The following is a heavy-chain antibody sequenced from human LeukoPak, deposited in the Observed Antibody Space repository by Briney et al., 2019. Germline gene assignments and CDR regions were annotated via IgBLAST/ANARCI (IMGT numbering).Heavy chain of an antibody. D-gene: IGHD3-10*01. Sequence: GGSLRLSCAASGFTFSSYAMSWVRQAPGKGLEWVSAISGSGGSTYYADSVKGRFTISRDNSKNTLYLQMNSLRAEDTALYYCAKDMSVRGVIPSSFDYWGQGTLVTVSS. CDR2: ISGSGGST. J-gene: IGHJ4*02. CDR3: AKDMSVRGVIPSSFDY. CDR1: GFTFSSYA. V-gene: IGHV3-23*01.